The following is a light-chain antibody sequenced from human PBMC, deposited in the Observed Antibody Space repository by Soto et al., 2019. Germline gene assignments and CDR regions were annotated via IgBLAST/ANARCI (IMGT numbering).Light chain of an antibody. J-gene: IGLJ1*01. CDR2: DVG. V-gene: IGLV2-14*03. Sequence: QSALTQPASVSGSPGQSITISCTGTNSDVGAYSYVSWYQQYPGKAPKLLIYDVGARPSGISDRFSGSKSGNTASLTISGLQAEDEADYYCKSYESSSLSGFVFGSGTKVTVL. CDR3: KSYESSSLSGFV. CDR1: NSDVGAYSY.